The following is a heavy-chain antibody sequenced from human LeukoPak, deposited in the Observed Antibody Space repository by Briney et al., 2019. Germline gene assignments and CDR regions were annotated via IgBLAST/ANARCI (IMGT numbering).Heavy chain of an antibody. D-gene: IGHD6-13*01. CDR2: ISAYNGNT. CDR3: ARCCGPASTYMTGIAAAGADY. J-gene: IGHJ4*02. CDR1: GYTFTSYG. V-gene: IGHV1-18*01. Sequence: GASVKVSCKASGYTFTSYGISWVRQAPGQGLEWMGWISAYNGNTNYAQKLQGRVTMTTDTSTSIAYMELRSLRSDDTAVYYCARCCGPASTYMTGIAAAGADYWGQGTLVTVSS.